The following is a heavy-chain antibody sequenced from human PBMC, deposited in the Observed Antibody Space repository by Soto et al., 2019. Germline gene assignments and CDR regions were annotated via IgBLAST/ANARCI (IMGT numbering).Heavy chain of an antibody. CDR1: GGSISSGGYS. J-gene: IGHJ4*02. CDR2: IYHSGST. V-gene: IGHV4-30-2*01. Sequence: QLQLQESGSVLVKPSQTLSLTCAVSGGSISSGGYSWSWIRQPPGKGLEWIGYIYHSGSTYYNPSLKSRVTISVDRSKHQFSLKLSSVTAADTAVYYCGRVPAPWGQGTLVTVSS. CDR3: GRVPAP.